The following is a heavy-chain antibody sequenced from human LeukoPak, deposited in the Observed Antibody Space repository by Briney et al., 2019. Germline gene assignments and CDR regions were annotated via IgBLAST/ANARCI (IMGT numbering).Heavy chain of an antibody. J-gene: IGHJ4*02. D-gene: IGHD3-22*01. CDR2: IIPILGMA. V-gene: IGHV1-69*04. CDR1: GGTFSSYA. CDR3: ASEGTMMDTQSFDY. Sequence: ASVKVSCKASGGTFSSYAISWVRQAPGQGLEWMGRIIPILGMANYAQKFQGRVTITADKSTSTAYMELSSLRSEDTAVYYCASEGTMMDTQSFDYWGQGTLVTVSS.